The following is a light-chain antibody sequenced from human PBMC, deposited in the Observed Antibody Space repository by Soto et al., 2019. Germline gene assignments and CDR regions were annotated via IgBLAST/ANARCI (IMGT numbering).Light chain of an antibody. CDR2: GAS. Sequence: DIQMTQSPSSVSXSVGYRVXITCRASQGISSWLAWYXQKTGKAPKLLIYGASNLQSGVPSRLSGRGSGTDFTLTISSLQPEDFGTYYCQQANSFPFIFAQGTKVDI. V-gene: IGKV1-12*01. J-gene: IGKJ2*01. CDR1: QGISSW. CDR3: QQANSFPFI.